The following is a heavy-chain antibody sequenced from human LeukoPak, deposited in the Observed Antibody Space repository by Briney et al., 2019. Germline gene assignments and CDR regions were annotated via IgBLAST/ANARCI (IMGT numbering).Heavy chain of an antibody. V-gene: IGHV1-69*05. J-gene: IGHJ6*03. CDR2: IIPXXGTA. D-gene: IGHD4-17*01. CDR3: ARVHRSALTTVITPWYYYMDV. Sequence: IIPXXGTANYAQKFQGRVTITTDEDTSTAYMELSSLRSEDTAVYYCARVHRSALTTVITPWYYYMDVWGKGTTVTVSS.